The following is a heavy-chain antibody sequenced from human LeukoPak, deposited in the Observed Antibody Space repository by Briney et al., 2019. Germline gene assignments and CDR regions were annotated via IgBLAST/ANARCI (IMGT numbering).Heavy chain of an antibody. D-gene: IGHD3-3*01. CDR1: GGSFSGCY. CDR2: INHSGST. Sequence: SETLSLICAVYGGSFSGCYWSWIRQPPGKGLEWIGEINHSGSTNYNPSLKSRVTISVDTSKNQFSLKLSSVTAADTAVYYCARGRYYDFPGNWFDPWGQGTLVTVSS. J-gene: IGHJ5*02. CDR3: ARGRYYDFPGNWFDP. V-gene: IGHV4-34*01.